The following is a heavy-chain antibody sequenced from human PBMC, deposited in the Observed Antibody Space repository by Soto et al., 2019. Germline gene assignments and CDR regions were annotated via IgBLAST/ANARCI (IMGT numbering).Heavy chain of an antibody. J-gene: IGHJ3*02. Sequence: SETLSLTCTVSGGSISSSSYYWGWIRQPPGKGLEWIGSIYYSGSTYYNPSLKSRVTISVDTSKNQFSLKLSSVTAADTAVYYCARRDTTVTTEYAFDIWGQGTMVTVSS. CDR1: GGSISSSSYY. V-gene: IGHV4-39*01. CDR2: IYYSGST. D-gene: IGHD4-17*01. CDR3: ARRDTTVTTEYAFDI.